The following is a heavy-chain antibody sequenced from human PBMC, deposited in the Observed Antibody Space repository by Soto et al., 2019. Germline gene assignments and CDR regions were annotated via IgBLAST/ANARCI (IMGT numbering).Heavy chain of an antibody. CDR3: AGTGYSSSQELDY. CDR1: GYTFTCYA. CDR2: VNAGNGNT. D-gene: IGHD6-6*01. Sequence: ASVKVSCKDSGYTFTCYAIHWVRQAPVQSLEWMGWVNAGNGNTKYSQKFQGRVTITRDTSASTAYMGLSSLRSGDTAVYYCAGTGYSSSQELDYGGQGPRETFSS. J-gene: IGHJ4*02. V-gene: IGHV1-3*01.